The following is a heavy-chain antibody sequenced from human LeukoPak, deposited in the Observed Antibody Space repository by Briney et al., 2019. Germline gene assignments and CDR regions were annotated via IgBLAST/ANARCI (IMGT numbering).Heavy chain of an antibody. D-gene: IGHD3-22*01. J-gene: IGHJ4*02. CDR1: GFTSSSYA. CDR3: AKQDDSSAYEFDF. V-gene: IGHV3-23*01. CDR2: ISTSGGTT. Sequence: RGSLRLSCVASGFTSSSYAMSWVRQAPGKGLEWVSTISTSGGTTYYADSLKGRLTISRDNSKNTLYLQMNSLRAEDTAIYCCAKQDDSSAYEFDFWGPGTPLTVSS.